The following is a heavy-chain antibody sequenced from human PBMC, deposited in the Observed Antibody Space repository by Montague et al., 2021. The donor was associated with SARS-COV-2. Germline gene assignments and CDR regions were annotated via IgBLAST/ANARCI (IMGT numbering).Heavy chain of an antibody. Sequence: SLRLSCAASGFTFNNYAMSWVRQAPGKGLEWVSTIFSGGSTTYHADSVKGRFTVSRDDAMNTLILQMNSLRAEDSAIYYCAKLRAGASCPGDCYFDSGGQGTRVTVSS. CDR3: AKLRAGASCPGDCYFDS. D-gene: IGHD2-21*02. CDR2: IFSGGSTT. CDR1: GFTFNNYA. J-gene: IGHJ4*02. V-gene: IGHV3-23*03.